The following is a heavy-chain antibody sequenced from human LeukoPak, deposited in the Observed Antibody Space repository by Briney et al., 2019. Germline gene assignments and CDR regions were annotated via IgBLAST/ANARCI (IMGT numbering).Heavy chain of an antibody. D-gene: IGHD5-12*01. Sequence: GASVKVSCKASGYTFTSYDINWVRQATGQGLEWMGWMNPNSGNTGYAQKFQGRVTITRNTSISTAYMELSSLRSEDTAVYYRARGAPDIVATGASWFDPWGQGTLVTVSS. V-gene: IGHV1-8*03. CDR3: ARGAPDIVATGASWFDP. CDR1: GYTFTSYD. J-gene: IGHJ5*02. CDR2: MNPNSGNT.